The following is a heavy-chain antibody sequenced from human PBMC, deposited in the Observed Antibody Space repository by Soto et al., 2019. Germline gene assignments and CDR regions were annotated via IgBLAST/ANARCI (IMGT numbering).Heavy chain of an antibody. CDR2: IYYSGST. CDR1: GGSISSGGYY. D-gene: IGHD3-3*01. Sequence: SETLSLTCTVSGGSISSGGYYWSWIRQHPGKGLEWIGYIYYSGSTYYNPSLKSRVTISVDTSKNQFSLKLSSVTAADTAVYYCARGITIFGVVNYYYYGMDVWGQGTTVTVSS. CDR3: ARGITIFGVVNYYYYGMDV. J-gene: IGHJ6*02. V-gene: IGHV4-31*03.